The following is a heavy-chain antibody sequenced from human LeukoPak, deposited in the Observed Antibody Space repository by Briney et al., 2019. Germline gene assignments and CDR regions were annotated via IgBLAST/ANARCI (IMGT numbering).Heavy chain of an antibody. V-gene: IGHV3-33*06. J-gene: IGHJ4*02. Sequence: GGSLRLSCAASGFTFSNYGMHWVRQAPGKGLEWVAVIWHDGSNIYYADSVKGRFTISRGNSKNTLYLQMNSLRAEDTAVYYCANNFDYWGQGTLVTVSS. CDR3: ANNFDY. CDR2: IWHDGSNI. CDR1: GFTFSNYG.